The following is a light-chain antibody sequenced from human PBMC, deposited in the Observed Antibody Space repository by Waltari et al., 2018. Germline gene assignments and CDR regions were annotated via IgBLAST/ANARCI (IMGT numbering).Light chain of an antibody. J-gene: IGLJ1*01. CDR1: SADIGTYDH. CDR2: AVT. V-gene: IGLV2-8*01. Sequence: QSALTQPPSASGSPGQSVTIPCPGTSADIGTYDHVSWYRQHPGKAPKVIVYAVTKRPSGVPDRFSGSKSGDTAFLTVSGLQAEDEADYYCSSYAGNYIYVFGTGTEVTVL. CDR3: SSYAGNYIYV.